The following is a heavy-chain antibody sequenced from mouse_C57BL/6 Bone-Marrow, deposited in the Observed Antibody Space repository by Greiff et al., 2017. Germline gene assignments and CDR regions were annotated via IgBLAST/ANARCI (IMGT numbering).Heavy chain of an antibody. CDR3: ARKLNDGYNWYFDV. CDR1: GYTFTSYD. J-gene: IGHJ1*03. Sequence: VMLVESGPELVKPGASVKLSCKASGYTFTSYDINWVKQRPGQGLEWIGWIYPRDGSTKYNEKFKGKATLTVDTSSSTAYMELHSLTSEDSAVYFCARKLNDGYNWYFDVWGTGTTVTVSS. D-gene: IGHD2-3*01. V-gene: IGHV1-85*01. CDR2: IYPRDGST.